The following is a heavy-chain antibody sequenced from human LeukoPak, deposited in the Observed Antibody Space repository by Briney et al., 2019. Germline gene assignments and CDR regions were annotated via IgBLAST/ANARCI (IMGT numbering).Heavy chain of an antibody. CDR2: INHSGST. D-gene: IGHD1-14*01. CDR1: GGSFSGYY. J-gene: IGHJ4*02. Sequence: SETLSLTCAVYGGSFSGYYWSWIRQPPGKGLEWIGEINHSGSTNYNPSLKSRVTISVDTSKNQFSLKLSSVTAADTAVYYCARRFYRIDYWGQGTLVTVSS. CDR3: ARRFYRIDY. V-gene: IGHV4-34*01.